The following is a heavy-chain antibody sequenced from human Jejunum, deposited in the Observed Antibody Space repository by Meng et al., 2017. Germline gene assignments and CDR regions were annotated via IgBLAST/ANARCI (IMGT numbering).Heavy chain of an antibody. CDR2: INHSGDGP. Sequence: GESLKISCVASGFTFSSHAMSWFRQAPGKGLEWVSGINHSGDGPFYADSVKGRFTISRDNSKNTLYLQMTSLRAEDTAVYYCAKDLGERGMGATCHSWGQGSLVTSPQ. V-gene: IGHV3-23*01. CDR1: GFTFSSHA. CDR3: AKDLGERGMGATCHS. J-gene: IGHJ4*02. D-gene: IGHD1-26*01.